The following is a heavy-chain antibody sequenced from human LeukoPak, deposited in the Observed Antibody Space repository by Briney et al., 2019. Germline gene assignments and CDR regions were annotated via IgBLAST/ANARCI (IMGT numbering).Heavy chain of an antibody. CDR2: ISGDGGST. D-gene: IGHD1-7*01. J-gene: IGHJ3*02. CDR3: AKLWSNWNYRTDGFDI. V-gene: IGHV3-43*02. CDR1: GFTFDDYA. Sequence: PGGSLRLSCAASGFTFDDYAMHWVRQAPGKGLEWVSLISGDGGSTYYADSVKGRFTISRDNSKNSLYLQMNSLRDEDTAVYYCAKLWSNWNYRTDGFDIWGQGTMVTVSS.